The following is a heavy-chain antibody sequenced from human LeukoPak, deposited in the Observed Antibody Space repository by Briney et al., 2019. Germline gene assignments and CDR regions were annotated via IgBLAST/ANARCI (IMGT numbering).Heavy chain of an antibody. CDR2: TYYPGTT. CDR1: GGSIGSSGFY. V-gene: IGHV4-39*01. Sequence: SETLSLTCKVSGGSIGSSGFYWGWFRQPPWKGLEWVGSTYYPGTTHYNPSLESRVTISVDTSKWQVFLTLRSVTATDTAVYYCGRHVSSGWDYFNGLDVWGQGTAVTVSS. CDR3: GRHVSSGWDYFNGLDV. D-gene: IGHD6-19*01. J-gene: IGHJ6*02.